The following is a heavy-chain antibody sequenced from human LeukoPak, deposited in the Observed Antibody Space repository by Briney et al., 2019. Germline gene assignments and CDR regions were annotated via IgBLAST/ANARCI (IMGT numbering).Heavy chain of an antibody. CDR2: INPNSGGT. D-gene: IGHD2-2*01. CDR1: GYTFTGYY. Sequence: ASVTVSCKASGYTFTGYYMHWMRQPPGQGLEWMGCINPNSGGTNYAQKFQGRVTMTRDTSISTDYMELSRLRSDDTAVYYCARGLVVAPTWQEEGGFPEGNDYWGQGTLVSVSS. V-gene: IGHV1-2*02. CDR3: ARGLVVAPTWQEEGGFPEGNDY. J-gene: IGHJ4*02.